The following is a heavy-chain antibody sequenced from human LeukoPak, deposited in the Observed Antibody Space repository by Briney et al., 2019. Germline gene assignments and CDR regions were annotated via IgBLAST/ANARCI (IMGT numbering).Heavy chain of an antibody. CDR1: GFTFDDYA. V-gene: IGHV3-9*01. Sequence: GKSLRLSCAAPGFTFDDYAMHWVRQAPGKGLEWVSGISWNSGSIGYADSVKGRFTISRDNAKNSLYLQMNSLRAEDTALYYCAIIAGDAFDIWGQGTMVTVSS. CDR2: ISWNSGSI. D-gene: IGHD2/OR15-2a*01. CDR3: AIIAGDAFDI. J-gene: IGHJ3*02.